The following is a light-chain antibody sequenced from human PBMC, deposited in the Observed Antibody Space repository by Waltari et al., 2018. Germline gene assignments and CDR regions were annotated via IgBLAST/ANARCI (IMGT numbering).Light chain of an antibody. V-gene: IGLV2-14*01. CDR2: DVS. J-gene: IGLJ2*01. Sequence: QSALTQPASVSGSPGQSITISCPGTSSDVGGYDYVSWYQQHPGKAPKLMIYDVSKRPSGVSNRFSGSKSGNTASLTISGLQAEDEADYYCSSYTSSSSVLFGGGTKLTVL. CDR1: SSDVGGYDY. CDR3: SSYTSSSSVL.